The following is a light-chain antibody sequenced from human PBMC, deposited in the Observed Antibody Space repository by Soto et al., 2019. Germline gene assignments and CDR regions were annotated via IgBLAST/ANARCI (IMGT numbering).Light chain of an antibody. CDR3: AAWDKSLYALL. V-gene: IGLV1-51*01. J-gene: IGLJ2*01. Sequence: QSGLTQPPSVSAAPGQTVTISCSGSFSNIGSNYVSWYQQLPGTAPKLLIVDTNKRPSGIPDRFSGSKSGTSATLAITGLQTGDEADYYCAAWDKSLYALLFGGGTKVTVL. CDR2: DTN. CDR1: FSNIGSNY.